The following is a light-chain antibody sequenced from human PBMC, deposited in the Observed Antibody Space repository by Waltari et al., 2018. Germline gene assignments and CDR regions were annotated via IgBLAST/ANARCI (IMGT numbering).Light chain of an antibody. Sequence: EIVLTQSPDTLSLSPGERATLSCRASQSGSGSYLAWYQQKPGQAPRPLISDASSRATDIPDRFSGSGSGTDFTLTISRLGPEDFAVYYCQQYGTSPTWTFGQGTK. CDR3: QQYGTSPTWT. V-gene: IGKV3-20*01. J-gene: IGKJ1*01. CDR2: DAS. CDR1: QSGSGSY.